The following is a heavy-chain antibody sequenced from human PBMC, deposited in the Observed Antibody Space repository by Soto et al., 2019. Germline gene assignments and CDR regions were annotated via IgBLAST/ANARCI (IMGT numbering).Heavy chain of an antibody. CDR1: GNSMFNYY. CDR2: VYTDGTA. D-gene: IGHD4-17*01. Sequence: QVHLQESGPGLVKPSGTLSLICTVSGNSMFNYYWSWIRQPAGKGLEWIGRVYTDGTAIYNPSLKSRVTMSVDMSKNQFSLNVNSVTAADTAVYYCAKGGFFDGDYMHHFMDVWGQGATVIVS. CDR3: AKGGFFDGDYMHHFMDV. J-gene: IGHJ6*02. V-gene: IGHV4-4*07.